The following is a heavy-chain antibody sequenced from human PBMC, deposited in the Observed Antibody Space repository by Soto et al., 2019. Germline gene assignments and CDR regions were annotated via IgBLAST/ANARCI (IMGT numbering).Heavy chain of an antibody. J-gene: IGHJ6*02. D-gene: IGHD2-15*01. CDR1: GFTFSSYA. CDR2: ISYDGSNK. Sequence: ESGGGVVQPGRSLRLSCAASGFTFSSYAMHWVRQAPGKGLEWVAVISYDGSNKYYADSVKGRFTISRDNSKNTLYLQMNSLRAEDTAVYYCARDGGYCSGGSCVRTQYYYYGMDVWGQGTTVTVSS. CDR3: ARDGGYCSGGSCVRTQYYYYGMDV. V-gene: IGHV3-30-3*01.